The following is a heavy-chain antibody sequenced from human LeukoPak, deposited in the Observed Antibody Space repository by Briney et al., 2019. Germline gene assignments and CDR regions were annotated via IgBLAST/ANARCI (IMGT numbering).Heavy chain of an antibody. D-gene: IGHD4-17*01. J-gene: IGHJ6*03. Sequence: GGSLRLSGEASGFTFRSYDMSWVRQAPGKGLEWVSAISGGGGDTYYADSVKGRFTIFRDNSKNTLYLQMNSLRAEDTAVYYCAKYYGDYPYYYYYTDFWGKGTTVTVSS. CDR1: GFTFRSYD. CDR2: ISGGGGDT. CDR3: AKYYGDYPYYYYYTDF. V-gene: IGHV3-23*01.